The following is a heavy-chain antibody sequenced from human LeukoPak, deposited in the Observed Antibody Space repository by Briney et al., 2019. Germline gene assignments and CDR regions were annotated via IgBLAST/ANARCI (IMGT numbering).Heavy chain of an antibody. V-gene: IGHV1-8*01. CDR2: MNPNSGNT. CDR3: ARGLSKRVTIFGVVISYGMDV. Sequence: ASVKVSCKASGYTFTSYDINWVRQATGQGLEWMGWMNPNSGNTGYAQKFQGRVTMTRNTSISTAYMELSSLRSEATAVYYCARGLSKRVTIFGVVISYGMDVWGQGTTVTVSS. CDR1: GYTFTSYD. J-gene: IGHJ6*02. D-gene: IGHD3-3*01.